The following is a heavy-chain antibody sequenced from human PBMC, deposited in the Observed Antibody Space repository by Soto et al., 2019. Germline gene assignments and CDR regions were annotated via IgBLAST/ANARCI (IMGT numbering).Heavy chain of an antibody. D-gene: IGHD6-19*01. J-gene: IGHJ4*02. CDR2: INSDGSST. Sequence: PGGSLRLSCAASGFPFSSYWMHWVRQAPGKGLVWVSRINSDGSSTSYADSVKGRFTISRDNAKNTLYLQMNSLRAEDTAVYYCASFQAVADTPDLDYWGQGTLVTVSS. CDR3: ASFQAVADTPDLDY. V-gene: IGHV3-74*01. CDR1: GFPFSSYW.